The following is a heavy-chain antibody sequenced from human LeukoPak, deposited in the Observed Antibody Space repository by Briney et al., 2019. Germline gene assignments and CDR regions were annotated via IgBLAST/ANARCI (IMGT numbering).Heavy chain of an antibody. J-gene: IGHJ5*02. Sequence: SETLSLTCTVSGASISSTSHYWGWIRQPPGTGLEWVGSIYYTGSTYQNPSLKSRVTMSLDMSKNQFSLELSSVTAADTAVYYCARDNGRITMVRGVIIPDWFDPWGQGTLVTVSS. V-gene: IGHV4-39*07. CDR2: IYYTGST. CDR3: ARDNGRITMVRGVIIPDWFDP. D-gene: IGHD3-10*01. CDR1: GASISSTSHY.